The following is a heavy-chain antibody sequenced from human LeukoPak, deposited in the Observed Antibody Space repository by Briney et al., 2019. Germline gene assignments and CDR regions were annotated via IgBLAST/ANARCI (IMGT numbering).Heavy chain of an antibody. CDR1: GYTFTGYY. Sequence: ASVKVSCKASGYTFTGYYMHWVRQAPGQGLEWMGWINPNSGGTNYAQKFQGRVTMTRDTSISTAYMELSRLRSDDTAAYYCARGYCSSTSCYTLSDFDYWGQGTLVTVSS. V-gene: IGHV1-2*02. CDR2: INPNSGGT. D-gene: IGHD2-2*02. CDR3: ARGYCSSTSCYTLSDFDY. J-gene: IGHJ4*02.